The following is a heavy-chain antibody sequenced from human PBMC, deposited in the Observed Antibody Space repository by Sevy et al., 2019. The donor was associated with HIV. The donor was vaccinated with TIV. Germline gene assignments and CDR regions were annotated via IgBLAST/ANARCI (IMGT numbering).Heavy chain of an antibody. CDR3: AREGCTRPHDY. CDR2: LSFGCGKI. J-gene: IGHJ4*02. D-gene: IGHD2-8*01. V-gene: IGHV3-23*01. CDR1: GFAFYGYS. Sequence: GSLRLSCAASGFAFYGYSMSWIRQAPGKGLGWVATLSFGCGKINYADSVKGRFTISRDNSKNSFYLQMDNLRVEDTALYYCAREGCTRPHDYWGQGTRVTVSS.